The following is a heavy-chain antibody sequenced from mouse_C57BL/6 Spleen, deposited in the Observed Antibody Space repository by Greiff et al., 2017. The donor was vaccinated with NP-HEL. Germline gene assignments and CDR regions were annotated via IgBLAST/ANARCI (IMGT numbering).Heavy chain of an antibody. CDR3: ARGVYDYDVLFDY. J-gene: IGHJ2*01. CDR1: GYAFSSSW. CDR2: IYPGDGDT. D-gene: IGHD2-4*01. Sequence: VQLQQSGPELVKPGASVKISCKASGYAFSSSWMNWVKQRPGKGLEWIGRIYPGDGDTNYNGKFKGKATLTADKSSSTAYMQLSSLASEDSAVYFCARGVYDYDVLFDYWGQGTTLTVSS. V-gene: IGHV1-82*01.